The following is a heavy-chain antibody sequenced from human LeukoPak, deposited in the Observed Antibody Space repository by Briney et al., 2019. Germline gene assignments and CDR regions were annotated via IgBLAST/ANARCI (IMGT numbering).Heavy chain of an antibody. Sequence: ASVKVSCKVSGYTLTELSMHWVRQAPGKGLEWMGGFDPEDGETIYAQKFQGRVTMTEDTSTDTAYMGLSSLRSEDTAVYYCATPSAPPYYYDSSGYYYGLHSWGQGTLVTVSS. CDR2: FDPEDGET. J-gene: IGHJ4*02. D-gene: IGHD3-22*01. V-gene: IGHV1-24*01. CDR3: ATPSAPPYYYDSSGYYYGLHS. CDR1: GYTLTELS.